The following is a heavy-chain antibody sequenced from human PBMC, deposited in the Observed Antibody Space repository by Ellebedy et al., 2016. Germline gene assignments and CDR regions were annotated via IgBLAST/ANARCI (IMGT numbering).Heavy chain of an antibody. J-gene: IGHJ6*02. CDR3: ARGRYCSSTSCQNYYFYYGMDV. Sequence: ASVKVSCTASGHNLITYYMHWVRQAPGQGLEWMGTINPSGGGTSYAQKFQGRVTMTRDTSTSTVYMELSSLRSEDTAVYYCARGRYCSSTSCQNYYFYYGMDVWGQGTTVTVSS. V-gene: IGHV1-46*01. CDR2: INPSGGGT. D-gene: IGHD2-2*01. CDR1: GHNLITYY.